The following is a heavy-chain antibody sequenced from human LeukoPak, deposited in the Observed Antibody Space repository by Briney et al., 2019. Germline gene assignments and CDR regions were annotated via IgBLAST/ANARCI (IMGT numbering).Heavy chain of an antibody. D-gene: IGHD6-19*01. J-gene: IGHJ4*02. CDR2: IWYDGSNK. CDR3: ARKISGWYWGLDY. CDR1: GFTFSSYG. Sequence: TGGSLRLSCAASGFTFSSYGMHWVRQAPGKGLEWVAVIWYDGSNKYYADSVKGRFTISRDNSKNTLYLQMNSLRAEDTAVYYCARKISGWYWGLDYWGQGTPVTVSS. V-gene: IGHV3-33*01.